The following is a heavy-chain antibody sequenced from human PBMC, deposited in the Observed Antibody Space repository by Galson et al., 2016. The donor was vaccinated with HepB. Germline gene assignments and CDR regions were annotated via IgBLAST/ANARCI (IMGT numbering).Heavy chain of an antibody. Sequence: SLRLSCAASGFSFSSYAMSWVRQAPGKGLEWVSGITSGGTTYYADSVKGRFTISRDNSKNILYLQMKSLRPDDTAVYYCAKAVGGSSVSLPDYWGQGALVTVSS. D-gene: IGHD1-26*01. CDR1: GFSFSSYA. CDR3: AKAVGGSSVSLPDY. CDR2: ITSGGTT. V-gene: IGHV3-23*01. J-gene: IGHJ4*02.